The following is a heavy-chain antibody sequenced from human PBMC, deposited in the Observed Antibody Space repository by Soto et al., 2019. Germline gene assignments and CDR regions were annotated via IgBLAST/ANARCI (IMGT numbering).Heavy chain of an antibody. CDR1: GGSISSYY. Sequence: SETLSLTCTVSGGSISSYYWSWIRQPPGKGLEWIGYIYYSGSTNYNPSLKSRVTISVDTSKNQFSLKLSSVTAADTAVYYCATKRYQGYCSSTSCPEDAFDIWGQGTMVTVSS. CDR2: IYYSGST. V-gene: IGHV4-59*08. D-gene: IGHD2-2*01. CDR3: ATKRYQGYCSSTSCPEDAFDI. J-gene: IGHJ3*02.